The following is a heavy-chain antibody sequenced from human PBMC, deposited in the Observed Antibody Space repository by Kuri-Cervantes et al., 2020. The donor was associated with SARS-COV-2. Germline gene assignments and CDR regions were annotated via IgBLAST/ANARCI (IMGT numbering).Heavy chain of an antibody. D-gene: IGHD3-3*01. J-gene: IGHJ6*02. V-gene: IGHV3-15*01. CDR2: IKSRTDGGTT. CDR3: ARDKGFLEWWDYYYYGMDV. Sequence: GESLKISCAASGFTFSNAWMSWVRQAPGKGLEWVGRIKSRTDGGTTDYAAPVKGRFTISRDDSKNTLYLQMNSLRAEDTAVYYCARDKGFLEWWDYYYYGMDVWGQGTTVTVSS. CDR1: GFTFSNAW.